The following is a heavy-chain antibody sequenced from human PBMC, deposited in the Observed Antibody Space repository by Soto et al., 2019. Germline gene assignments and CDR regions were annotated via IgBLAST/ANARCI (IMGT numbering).Heavy chain of an antibody. V-gene: IGHV4-31*03. Sequence: SETLSLTCTVSGGSISSGGYYWSWIRQHPGKGLEWIGYIYYSGSTYYNPSLKSRVTISVDTSKNQFSLKLSSVTAADTAVYYCARSQRSAPHYYYGSGSPPTHYYYGMDVWGQGTTVTVS. CDR2: IYYSGST. J-gene: IGHJ6*02. CDR1: GGSISSGGYY. CDR3: ARSQRSAPHYYYGSGSPPTHYYYGMDV. D-gene: IGHD3-10*01.